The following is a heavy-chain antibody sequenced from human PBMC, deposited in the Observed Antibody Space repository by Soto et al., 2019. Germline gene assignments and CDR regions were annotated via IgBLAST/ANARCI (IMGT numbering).Heavy chain of an antibody. CDR1: GGSFSGYY. Sequence: ASETLSLTCAVFGGSFSGYYWNWIRQPPGKGLEWIGEINHSGSTNYNPSLKSRVTISVDTSKNQFSLKLSSVTAADTAVYYCARQVTHGDYYYYYMDVWGKGTTVTVSS. V-gene: IGHV4-34*01. D-gene: IGHD2-21*02. CDR3: ARQVTHGDYYYYYMDV. J-gene: IGHJ6*03. CDR2: INHSGST.